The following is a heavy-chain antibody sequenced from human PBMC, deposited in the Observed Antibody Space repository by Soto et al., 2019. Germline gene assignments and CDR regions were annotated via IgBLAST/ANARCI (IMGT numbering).Heavy chain of an antibody. CDR1: GYTFTGYY. V-gene: IGHV1-2*02. J-gene: IGHJ4*02. D-gene: IGHD1-1*01. CDR3: ATDRRGNDY. CDR2: INPNSGGT. Sequence: ASVKVSCKASGYTFTGYYMHWVRQAPGQGLEWMGWINPNSGGTNYAQKFQGRVTMTEDTSTDTAYMELSSLRSEDTAVYYCATDRRGNDYWGQGTLVTVSS.